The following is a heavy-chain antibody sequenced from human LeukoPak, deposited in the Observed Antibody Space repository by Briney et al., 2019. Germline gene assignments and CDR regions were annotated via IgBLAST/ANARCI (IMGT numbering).Heavy chain of an antibody. CDR1: GGSFSGYY. J-gene: IGHJ5*02. Sequence: PSETLSLTCAVYGGSFSGYYWSWIRQPPGKGREWIGEINHSGSTNYNPSLKSRVTISVDTSKNHFSLKLSSLTAADTAVYYCARGPRIAAARLKYNWFDPWGQGTLVTVSS. D-gene: IGHD6-13*01. V-gene: IGHV4-34*01. CDR2: INHSGST. CDR3: ARGPRIAAARLKYNWFDP.